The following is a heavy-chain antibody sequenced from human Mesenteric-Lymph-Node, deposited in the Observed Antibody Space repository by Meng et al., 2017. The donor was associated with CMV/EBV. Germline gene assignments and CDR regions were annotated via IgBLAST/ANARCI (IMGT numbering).Heavy chain of an antibody. CDR3: ARGRGLLWSERAFDI. Sequence: SVKVSCKASGGTFSSYAISWVRQAPGQGLEWMGGIIPILGIANYAQKFQGRVTITTDESTSTAYMELSSLRSEDTAVYYCARGRGLLWSERAFDIWGQGTMVTVSS. CDR1: GGTFSSYA. V-gene: IGHV1-69*10. D-gene: IGHD2-21*01. CDR2: IIPILGIA. J-gene: IGHJ3*02.